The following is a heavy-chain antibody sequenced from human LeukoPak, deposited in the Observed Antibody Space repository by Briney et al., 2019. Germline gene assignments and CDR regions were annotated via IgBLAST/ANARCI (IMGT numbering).Heavy chain of an antibody. D-gene: IGHD5-24*01. Sequence: GGSLRLSCAASGFTFSSYEMNWVRQAPGKGLEWVSYISSSGSTIYYADSVKGRFTISRDNAKNSLYLQMNSLRAEDTAVYYCARDRDGYNFYYWGRGTLVTVSS. CDR1: GFTFSSYE. V-gene: IGHV3-48*03. CDR3: ARDRDGYNFYY. CDR2: ISSSGSTI. J-gene: IGHJ4*02.